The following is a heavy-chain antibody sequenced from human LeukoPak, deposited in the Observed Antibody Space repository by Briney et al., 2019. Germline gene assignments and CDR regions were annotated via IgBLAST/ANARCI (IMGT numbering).Heavy chain of an antibody. J-gene: IGHJ6*02. CDR2: IWYDGSNK. CDR3: ARDRGSGSYSGFYYYYGMDA. D-gene: IGHD3-10*01. V-gene: IGHV3-33*01. CDR1: GFTFSSYG. Sequence: GGSLRLSCAASGFTFSSYGMHWVRQAPGKGLEWVAVIWYDGSNKYYADSVKGRFTISRDNSKNTLYLQMNSLRAEDTAVYYCARDRGSGSYSGFYYYYGMDAWGQGTTVTVSS.